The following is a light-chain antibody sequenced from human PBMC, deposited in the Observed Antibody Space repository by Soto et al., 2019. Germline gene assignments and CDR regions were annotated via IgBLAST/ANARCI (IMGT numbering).Light chain of an antibody. CDR2: GAS. V-gene: IGKV3-20*01. CDR3: QQYGSSPRT. J-gene: IGKJ1*01. Sequence: EIVLTQSPGTLSLSPGERATLSCRASQSVSSSYLAWYQQKPGQAPRLLIYGASSRATGIPDRFSGCGSGTDFTLTISTLEPEDFAVYYCQQYGSSPRTFGQGTKVDIK. CDR1: QSVSSSY.